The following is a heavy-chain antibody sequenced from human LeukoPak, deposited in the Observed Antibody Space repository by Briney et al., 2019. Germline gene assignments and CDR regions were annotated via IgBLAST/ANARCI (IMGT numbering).Heavy chain of an antibody. V-gene: IGHV3-53*01. CDR1: GFTVSSNY. D-gene: IGHD6-13*01. Sequence: GGSLRLSCAASGFTVSSNYMSWVRQAPGKGLEWVSVIYSGGSTYYADSVKGRFTISRDNSKNTLYLQMNSLRAEDTDVYYCAGSIAADYYYYYGMDVWGQGTTVTVSS. CDR2: IYSGGST. CDR3: AGSIAADYYYYYGMDV. J-gene: IGHJ6*02.